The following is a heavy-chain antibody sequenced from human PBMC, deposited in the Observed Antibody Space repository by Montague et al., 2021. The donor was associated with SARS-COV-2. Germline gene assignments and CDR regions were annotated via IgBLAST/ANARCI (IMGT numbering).Heavy chain of an antibody. CDR3: AKSGGVFWFRASVAHVPD. V-gene: IGHV3-30*18. CDR2: VSYDGSVQ. D-gene: IGHD3-10*01. Sequence: SLRLSCAASGFTFNNYPLHWVRQVPGKGLQWVAVVSYDGSVQHYADSVKGRFTISRDSSKNTLYLQMDRLTTEDTAVYFCAKSGGVFWFRASVAHVPDWGQGTLVTVSS. CDR1: GFTFNNYP. J-gene: IGHJ4*02.